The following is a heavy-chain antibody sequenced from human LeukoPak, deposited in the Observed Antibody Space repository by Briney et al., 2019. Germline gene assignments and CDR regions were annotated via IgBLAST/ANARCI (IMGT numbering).Heavy chain of an antibody. CDR3: AKDFAAGATHFDS. J-gene: IGHJ4*02. V-gene: IGHV4-59*01. Sequence: SETLSLTCTVSGGSISSYYWSWIRQPPGKGLEWIGYIYYSGSTTYNPSLTSRVTISVDTSKNQFSLKLSSVTSADTAVYYCAKDFAAGATHFDSWGQGTLITVSS. CDR2: IYYSGST. CDR1: GGSISSYY. D-gene: IGHD3-3*01.